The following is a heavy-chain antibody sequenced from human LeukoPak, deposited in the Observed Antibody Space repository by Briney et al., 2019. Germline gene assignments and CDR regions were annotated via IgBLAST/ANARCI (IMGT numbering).Heavy chain of an antibody. D-gene: IGHD2-21*01. V-gene: IGHV3-21*01. CDR2: ISTSSSYI. J-gene: IGHJ4*02. CDR1: GFTFSTFT. Sequence: GGSLRLSCVVSGFTFSTFTMNWVRQAPGKGLEWVSSISTSSSYIYYADSVKGRFTISRDNAKSSLYLQMNSLRAEDTAVYYCARGSDNYGGYVDYWGQGTLVTVSS. CDR3: ARGSDNYGGYVDY.